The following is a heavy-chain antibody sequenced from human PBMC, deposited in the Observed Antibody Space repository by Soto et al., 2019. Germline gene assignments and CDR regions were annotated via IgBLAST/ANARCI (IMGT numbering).Heavy chain of an antibody. CDR1: GFTVSSNY. D-gene: IGHD2-15*01. Sequence: GGSLRLSCAASGFTVSSNYMSWVRQAPGKGLEWVSVIYSGGSTYYADSVKGRFTISRDNSKNKLYLQMNSLKAEDTAVYYCARDALGYCSGGSCYPALDYYYYMDVWGKGTTVTVSS. J-gene: IGHJ6*03. V-gene: IGHV3-66*01. CDR3: ARDALGYCSGGSCYPALDYYYYMDV. CDR2: IYSGGST.